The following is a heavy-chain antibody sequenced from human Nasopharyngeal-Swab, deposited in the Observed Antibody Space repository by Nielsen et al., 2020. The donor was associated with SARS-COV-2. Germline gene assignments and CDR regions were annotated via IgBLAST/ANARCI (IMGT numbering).Heavy chain of an antibody. D-gene: IGHD6-13*01. CDR2: ISSSSSYI. CDR1: GFTFSSYG. Sequence: GESLKISCAASGFTFSSYGMNWVRQAPGKGLEWVSSISSSSSYIYYADSVKGRFTISRDNAKNSLYLQMNSLRAEDTAVYYCARTIAAAGPYGMDVWGQGTLVTVSS. J-gene: IGHJ6*02. CDR3: ARTIAAAGPYGMDV. V-gene: IGHV3-21*01.